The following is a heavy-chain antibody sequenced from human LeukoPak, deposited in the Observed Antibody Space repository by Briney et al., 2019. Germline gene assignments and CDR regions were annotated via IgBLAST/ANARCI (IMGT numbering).Heavy chain of an antibody. D-gene: IGHD6-13*01. Sequence: GGSLRLSCAASGFTFSSYAMHWVRQAPGKGLEWVAVISYDGSNKYYADSVKGRFTISRDNSKNTLYLQMNSLRAEDTAVYYCASRPPYSSSWYGYFDYWGQGTLVTVSS. V-gene: IGHV3-30-3*01. CDR2: ISYDGSNK. CDR3: ASRPPYSSSWYGYFDY. CDR1: GFTFSSYA. J-gene: IGHJ4*02.